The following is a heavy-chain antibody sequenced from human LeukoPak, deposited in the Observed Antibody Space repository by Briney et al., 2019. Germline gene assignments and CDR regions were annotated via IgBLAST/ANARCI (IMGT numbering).Heavy chain of an antibody. Sequence: GASVKVSCKASGYTFTSYDINWVRQATGQGLEWMGWMNPNSGNTGYAQKFQGRVTITRNTSISTAYMELSSLRSEDTAVYYCARGSGWYVLGWAAYFDYWGQGTLVTVSS. V-gene: IGHV1-8*01. CDR1: GYTFTSYD. J-gene: IGHJ4*02. D-gene: IGHD6-19*01. CDR2: MNPNSGNT. CDR3: ARGSGWYVLGWAAYFDY.